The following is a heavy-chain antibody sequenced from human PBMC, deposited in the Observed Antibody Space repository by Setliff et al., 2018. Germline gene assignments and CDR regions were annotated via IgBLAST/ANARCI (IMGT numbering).Heavy chain of an antibody. Sequence: PSETLSLTCTVSGGSISSYYWSWIRQPAGKGLEWIGRIYTSGSTNYNPSLKSRVTMSVDTSKNQFSLKLSSVTAADTAVYYCARAGGGSGFTAYYYYYYMDVWGKGTTVTVSS. CDR3: ARAGGGSGFTAYYYYYYMDV. D-gene: IGHD6-25*01. V-gene: IGHV4-4*07. CDR2: IYTSGST. CDR1: GGSISSYY. J-gene: IGHJ6*03.